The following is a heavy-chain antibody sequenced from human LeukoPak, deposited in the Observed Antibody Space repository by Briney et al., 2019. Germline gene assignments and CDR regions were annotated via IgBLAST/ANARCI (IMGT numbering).Heavy chain of an antibody. J-gene: IGHJ4*02. Sequence: PGGSLRLSCAASGFTFSGSAMHWVRQASGKGLEWVGRIRSKANSYATAHAASVKGRFTISRDDSKNTAYLQMNSLKTEDTAVYYCTRLSAPFADYWGQGTLVTVSS. CDR3: TRLSAPFADY. V-gene: IGHV3-73*01. CDR1: GFTFSGSA. CDR2: IRSKANSYAT.